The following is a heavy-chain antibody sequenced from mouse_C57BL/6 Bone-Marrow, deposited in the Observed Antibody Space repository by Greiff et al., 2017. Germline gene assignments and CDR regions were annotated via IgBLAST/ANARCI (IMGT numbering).Heavy chain of an antibody. D-gene: IGHD2-5*01. Sequence: EVQRVESGGGLVQPGGSLKLSCAASGFTFSDYYMYWVRQTPEKRLEWVAYISNGGGSTYYPDTVKGRFTISRDNAKNTLYLQMSRLKSEDTAMYYCARHYYSNSFAYWGQGTLVTVSA. CDR2: ISNGGGST. J-gene: IGHJ3*01. CDR3: ARHYYSNSFAY. CDR1: GFTFSDYY. V-gene: IGHV5-12*01.